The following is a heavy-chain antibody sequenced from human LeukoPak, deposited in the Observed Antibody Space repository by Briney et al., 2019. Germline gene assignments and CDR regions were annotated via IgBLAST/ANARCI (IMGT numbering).Heavy chain of an antibody. CDR1: GYTFTTYY. CDR2: INPSDVAT. Sequence: ASVKVSCKASGYTFTTYYIHWVRQAPGQGLEWMGMINPSDVATTYAQKFQGRGTLTRDMSTTTVYMDVRTLRSEDTAVYFCAERQGEGLSWQLGGLFASYHTYYYMDVWGRGTTVTVSS. CDR3: AERQGEGLSWQLGGLFASYHTYYYMDV. D-gene: IGHD1-26*01. V-gene: IGHV1-46*01. J-gene: IGHJ6*03.